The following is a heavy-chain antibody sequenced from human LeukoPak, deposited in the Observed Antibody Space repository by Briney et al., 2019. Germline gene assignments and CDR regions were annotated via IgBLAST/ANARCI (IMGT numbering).Heavy chain of an antibody. V-gene: IGHV1-58*02. CDR1: GFTFTSSA. CDR3: AADRGFYDSSAYSYYYYGMDV. J-gene: IGHJ6*02. D-gene: IGHD3-22*01. CDR2: IVVGSGNT. Sequence: SVKVSCKASGFTFTSSAMQWVRHARGQRLEWIGWIVVGSGNTNYAQKFQERVTITRDMSTSTAYMELSSLRSEDTAVYYCAADRGFYDSSAYSYYYYGMDVWGQGTTVTVSS.